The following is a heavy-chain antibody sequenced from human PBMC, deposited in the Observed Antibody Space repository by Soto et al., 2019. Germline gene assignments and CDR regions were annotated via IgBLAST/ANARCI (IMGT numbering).Heavy chain of an antibody. CDR3: ARQVSEGRYDILTGYYNPPWFDP. V-gene: IGHV5-10-1*01. CDR1: GYSFTSYW. D-gene: IGHD3-9*01. CDR2: IDPSDSYT. Sequence: GESLKISCKGSGYSFTSYWISWVRQMPGKGLEWMGRIDPSDSYTNYSPSFQGHVTISADKSISTAYLQWSSLKASDTAMYYCARQVSEGRYDILTGYYNPPWFDPWGQGTLVTVSS. J-gene: IGHJ5*02.